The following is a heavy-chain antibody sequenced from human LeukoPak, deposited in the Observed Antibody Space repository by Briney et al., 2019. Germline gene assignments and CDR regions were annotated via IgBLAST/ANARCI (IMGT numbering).Heavy chain of an antibody. V-gene: IGHV3-30*18. Sequence: GGSLRLSCAASGFTFSSYGMHWVRQAPGKGLEWVAVISYDGSNKYYADSVKGRFTISRDNSKNTLYLQMNSLRAEDTAVYYCAKDLPRRVLAVAGPGGWGQGTLVTVSS. CDR2: ISYDGSNK. J-gene: IGHJ4*02. D-gene: IGHD6-19*01. CDR1: GFTFSSYG. CDR3: AKDLPRRVLAVAGPGG.